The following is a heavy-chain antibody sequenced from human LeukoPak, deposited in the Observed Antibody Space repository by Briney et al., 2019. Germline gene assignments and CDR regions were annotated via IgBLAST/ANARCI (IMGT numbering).Heavy chain of an antibody. Sequence: SETLSLTCTVSGGSISSSSYYWGWIRQPPGKGLEWIGSIYYSGNTYYNPSLKSRVTISVDTSKNQFSLKLSSVTAADTAVYYRASHYDSSGYYALDYWGQGTLVTVSS. CDR1: GGSISSSSYY. CDR3: ASHYDSSGYYALDY. CDR2: IYYSGNT. D-gene: IGHD3-22*01. V-gene: IGHV4-39*01. J-gene: IGHJ4*02.